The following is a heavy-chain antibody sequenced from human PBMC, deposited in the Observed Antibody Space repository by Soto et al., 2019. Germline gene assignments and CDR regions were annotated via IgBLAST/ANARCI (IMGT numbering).Heavy chain of an antibody. CDR2: ISDSGDRT. Sequence: EVQLMESGGGLVQPGGSLRLSCAGSGFTLSMSAVSWVRQAPGKGLEWVSYISDSGDRTYYADSVKGRFTISRDRSKNTVSLQMNTLRAEDTALYYCAKDRGIIVKAGDAFAVWGQGTMVPVSS. D-gene: IGHD3-16*02. CDR3: AKDRGIIVKAGDAFAV. V-gene: IGHV3-23*01. CDR1: GFTLSMSA. J-gene: IGHJ3*01.